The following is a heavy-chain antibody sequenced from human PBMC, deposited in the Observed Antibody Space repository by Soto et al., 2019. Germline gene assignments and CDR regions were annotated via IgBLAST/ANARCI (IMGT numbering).Heavy chain of an antibody. J-gene: IGHJ4*02. V-gene: IGHV3-7*03. CDR3: ARLSTAVANGDY. D-gene: IGHD2-8*01. CDR1: GFTFNNYW. CDR2: IKQDGSEK. Sequence: PGGSLRLSCAASGFTFNNYWMSWFRQTPVKGLEWVANIKQDGSEKYYVDSVKGRFTISRDNAENSLFLQMDSLRAEDTAVYYCARLSTAVANGDYWGQGILVTVSS.